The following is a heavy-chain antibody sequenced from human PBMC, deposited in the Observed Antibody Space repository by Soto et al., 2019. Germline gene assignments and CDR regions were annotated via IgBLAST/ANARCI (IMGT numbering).Heavy chain of an antibody. CDR3: ARDNDRLQLGGNYYYILDV. CDR1: GGTFSSSV. D-gene: IGHD4-4*01. J-gene: IGHJ6*02. Sequence: QVQLVQSGAAMKEPGSSVKVSCKTSGGTFSSSVISWLRQAPGQGLEWMGGIIPLFRTPDYAQKFQGRVTIAADESTSTAYMELSSLRSEDTAVYYCARDNDRLQLGGNYYYILDVWGQGTTITVSS. V-gene: IGHV1-69*12. CDR2: IIPLFRTP.